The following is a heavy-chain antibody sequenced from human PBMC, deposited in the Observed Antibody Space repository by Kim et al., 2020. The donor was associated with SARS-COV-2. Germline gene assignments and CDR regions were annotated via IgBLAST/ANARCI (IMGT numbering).Heavy chain of an antibody. V-gene: IGHV3-48*03. Sequence: GGSLRLSCAASGFTFSSYDMHWVRQAPGKGLEWVSYIIGSGTTIYYADSVRGRFTISRDNDKNSLYLQMNSLRAEDTAVYDCARGPNYSPFDYWGQGTLVTVAS. D-gene: IGHD4-4*01. J-gene: IGHJ4*02. CDR3: ARGPNYSPFDY. CDR1: GFTFSSYD. CDR2: IIGSGTTI.